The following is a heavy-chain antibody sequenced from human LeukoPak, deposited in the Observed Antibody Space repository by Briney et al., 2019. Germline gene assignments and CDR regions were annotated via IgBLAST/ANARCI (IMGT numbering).Heavy chain of an antibody. CDR3: AREGHPWFDP. CDR1: GGSISSHY. Sequence: PSETLSLTCTVSGGSISSHYWHWIRQPPGKGLEWIGRIYTSGSTNYNPSLKSRVTMSVDTSKNQFSLKLSSVTAADTAVYYCAREGHPWFDPWGQGTLVTVSS. J-gene: IGHJ5*02. V-gene: IGHV4-4*07. CDR2: IYTSGST.